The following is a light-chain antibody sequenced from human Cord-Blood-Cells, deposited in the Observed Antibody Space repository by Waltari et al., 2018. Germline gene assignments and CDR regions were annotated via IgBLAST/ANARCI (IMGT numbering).Light chain of an antibody. V-gene: IGLV2-14*03. J-gene: IGLJ3*02. CDR3: SSYTSSSSWV. CDR1: SSDVGGYNY. Sequence: QSALTQPASVSGSPGQSITISCTGTSSDVGGYNYVSWYQQHPGTAPKLMIYDFSTPPSGVSNVFSGSKSGNTASLTISGLQAEDEADYYCSSYTSSSSWVFGGGTKLTVL. CDR2: DFS.